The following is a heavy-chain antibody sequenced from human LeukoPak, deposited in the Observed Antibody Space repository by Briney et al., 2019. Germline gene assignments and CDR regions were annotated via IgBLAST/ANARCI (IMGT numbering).Heavy chain of an antibody. V-gene: IGHV3-74*01. D-gene: IGHD6-6*01. J-gene: IGHJ4*02. CDR1: GFTFSNYW. Sequence: GGSLRLSCAASGFTFSNYWMHWVRQVPGKGLVWVSRINSDGSSTSYADSVKGRFTISRDNAKNTLYLQMNSLRAEDTAVYYCARVRIAARLIDYWGQGTLVTVSS. CDR3: ARVRIAARLIDY. CDR2: INSDGSST.